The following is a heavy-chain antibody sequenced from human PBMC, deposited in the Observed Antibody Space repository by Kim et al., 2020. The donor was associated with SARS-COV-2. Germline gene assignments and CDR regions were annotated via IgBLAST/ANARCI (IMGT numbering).Heavy chain of an antibody. CDR1: GFSFSEYA. CDR3: ARGARVSTVINLRRAMDV. J-gene: IGHJ6*02. D-gene: IGHD4-17*01. CDR2: ISSSSRNI. Sequence: GGSLRLSCIVSGFSFSEYAMNWVRQAPEKGPEWLASISSSSRNIFYGDSMRGRLTISRDNAKNSLFLEIKSLSKDDTAVYFCARGARVSTVINLRRAMDVWGHGTTVTVSS. V-gene: IGHV3-21*01.